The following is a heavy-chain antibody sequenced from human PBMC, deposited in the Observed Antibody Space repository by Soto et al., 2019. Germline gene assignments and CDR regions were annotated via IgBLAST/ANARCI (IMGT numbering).Heavy chain of an antibody. D-gene: IGHD2-2*01. CDR3: AREGDIVVVPAAMGAFDI. Sequence: GGSLRLSCAASGFTFSSYAMHWVRQAPGKGLEWVAVISYDGSNKYYADSVKGRFTISRDNSKNTLYLQMNSLRAEDTAVYYCAREGDIVVVPAAMGAFDIWGQGTMVTVSS. J-gene: IGHJ3*02. CDR2: ISYDGSNK. CDR1: GFTFSSYA. V-gene: IGHV3-30-3*01.